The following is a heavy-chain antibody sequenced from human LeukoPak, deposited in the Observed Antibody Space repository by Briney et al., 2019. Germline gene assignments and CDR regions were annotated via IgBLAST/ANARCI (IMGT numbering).Heavy chain of an antibody. V-gene: IGHV1-2*02. Sequence: ASVKVSCKASGYTFTGYYMHWVRQAPGQGLEWMGWINPNSGGTNYAQKFQGRVTMTEDTSTDTAYMELSSLRSEDTAVYYCATRREWELRAPAFDIWGQGTMVTVSS. CDR1: GYTFTGYY. CDR3: ATRREWELRAPAFDI. J-gene: IGHJ3*02. CDR2: INPNSGGT. D-gene: IGHD1-26*01.